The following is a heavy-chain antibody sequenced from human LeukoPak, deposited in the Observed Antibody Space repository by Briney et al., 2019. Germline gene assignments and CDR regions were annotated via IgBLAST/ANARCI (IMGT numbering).Heavy chain of an antibody. CDR2: IDWDDDK. CDR3: ARILSGEDYFDY. D-gene: IGHD7-27*01. V-gene: IGHV2-70*11. Sequence: SGPAPVKPTQPLTLTCTFSGFSLSPSGMCVSWIRQPPEKALEWLARIDWDDDKYYNTSLKTRLTISKDTSKNQVVLTMTNMDPVDTATYYCARILSGEDYFDYWGRGTLVTVSS. CDR1: GFSLSPSGMC. J-gene: IGHJ4*02.